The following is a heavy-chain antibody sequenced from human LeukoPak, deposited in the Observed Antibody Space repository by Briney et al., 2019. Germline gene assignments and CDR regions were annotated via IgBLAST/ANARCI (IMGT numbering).Heavy chain of an antibody. J-gene: IGHJ4*02. CDR2: IRYDGSNK. D-gene: IGHD3-10*01. V-gene: IGHV3-30*02. CDR1: GFTFSSYA. Sequence: PGRSLRLSCAASGFTFSSYAMHWVRQAPGKGLEWVAFIRYDGSNKYYADSVKGRFTISRDNSKNTLYLQMNSLRAEDTAVYYCAKDHPGTMVRGVNYFDYWGQGTLVTVSS. CDR3: AKDHPGTMVRGVNYFDY.